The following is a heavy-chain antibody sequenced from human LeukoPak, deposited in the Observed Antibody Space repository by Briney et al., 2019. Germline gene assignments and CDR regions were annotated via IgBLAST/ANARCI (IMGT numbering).Heavy chain of an antibody. CDR1: GYTFTSYA. D-gene: IGHD1-14*01. CDR3: ATGIRTIQGSDY. V-gene: IGHV1-3*01. Sequence: ASVKVSCKASGYTFTSYAMHWVRQAPGQRLEWMGWINAGNGNTKYSQKFQGRVTITRDTSASTAYMELSSLRSEDTAVYYCATGIRTIQGSDYWGQGTLVTVSS. J-gene: IGHJ4*02. CDR2: INAGNGNT.